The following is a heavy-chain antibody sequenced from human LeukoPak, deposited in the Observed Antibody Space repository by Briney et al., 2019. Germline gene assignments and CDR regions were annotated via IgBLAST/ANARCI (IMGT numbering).Heavy chain of an antibody. CDR3: ARDEPSSITMIVVVPRTSFDY. CDR1: GYTFTSYG. Sequence: GASVKVSCKASGYTFTSYGISWVRQAPGQGLEWMGWISAYNGNTNYAQKLQSRVTMTTDTSMSTAYMELRSLRSDDTAVYYCARDEPSSITMIVVVPRTSFDYWGQGTLVTVSS. V-gene: IGHV1-18*01. CDR2: ISAYNGNT. J-gene: IGHJ4*02. D-gene: IGHD3-22*01.